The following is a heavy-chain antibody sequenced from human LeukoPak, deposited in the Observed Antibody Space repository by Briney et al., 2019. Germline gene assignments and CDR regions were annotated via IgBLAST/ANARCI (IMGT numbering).Heavy chain of an antibody. CDR3: ARVYYVAGGYYFDY. V-gene: IGHV4-4*07. Sequence: PETLSLTCTVSGVSISHYYWSWIWQPAGKGLEWIGRIDTSGSTNYNPSLKSRVTMSVDTSKNQFFLKLSSVTAADTAVYYCARVYYVAGGYYFDYWGQGTLVTVSS. CDR1: GVSISHYY. J-gene: IGHJ4*02. D-gene: IGHD3-22*01. CDR2: IDTSGST.